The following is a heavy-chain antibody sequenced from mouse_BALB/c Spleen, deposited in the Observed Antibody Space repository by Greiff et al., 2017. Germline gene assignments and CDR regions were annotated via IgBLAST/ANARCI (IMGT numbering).Heavy chain of an antibody. V-gene: IGHV5-6*01. Sequence: EVHLVESGGDLVKPGGSLKLSCAASGFTFSSYGMSWVRQTPDKRLEWVATISSGGSYTYYPDSVKGRFTISRDNAKNTLYLQMSSLKSEDTAMYYCAREGLYYGPFDYWGQGTTLTVSA. J-gene: IGHJ2*01. D-gene: IGHD1-2*01. CDR1: GFTFSSYG. CDR3: AREGLYYGPFDY. CDR2: ISSGGSYT.